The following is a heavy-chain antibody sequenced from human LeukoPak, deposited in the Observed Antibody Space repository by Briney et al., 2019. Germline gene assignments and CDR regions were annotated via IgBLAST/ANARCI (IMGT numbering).Heavy chain of an antibody. V-gene: IGHV3-9*01. CDR1: GFTFDDYA. D-gene: IGHD3-10*01. J-gene: IGHJ4*02. CDR2: ISWNSGTI. CDR3: AKDKVFGGELDY. Sequence: GGSLRLSCAASGFTFDDYAMHWIRQAPGKGLEWVSGISWNSGTIGYADSVKGRFTISRDNAKNSLYLQMNSLRAEDTALYYCAKDKVFGGELDYWGQGTLVTVSS.